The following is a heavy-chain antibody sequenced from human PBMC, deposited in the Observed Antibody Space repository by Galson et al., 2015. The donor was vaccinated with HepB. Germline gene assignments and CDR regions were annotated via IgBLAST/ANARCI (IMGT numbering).Heavy chain of an antibody. D-gene: IGHD5-12*01. V-gene: IGHV3-30*18. J-gene: IGHJ4*02. CDR1: GFTFSSYG. Sequence: SLRLSCAASGFTFSSYGMHWVRQAPGKGLEWVAVISYDGSNKYYADSVKGRFTISRDNSKNTLYLQMNSLRAEDTAVYYCAKGSHRATNLHGDYWGQGTLVTVSS. CDR3: AKGSHRATNLHGDY. CDR2: ISYDGSNK.